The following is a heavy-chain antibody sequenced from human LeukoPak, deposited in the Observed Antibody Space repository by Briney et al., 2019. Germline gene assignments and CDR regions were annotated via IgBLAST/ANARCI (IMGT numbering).Heavy chain of an antibody. CDR3: ARGYGSSGYYYPRY. D-gene: IGHD3-22*01. Sequence: GGSLRLSCAASGFTFSTYSMNWVRQPPGKGLEWVSYISGSSSTICYADSVKGRFTISRDNAKNSLYLQMNSLRAEDTAVYYCARGYGSSGYYYPRYWGQGTLVTVSS. CDR1: GFTFSTYS. J-gene: IGHJ4*02. V-gene: IGHV3-48*01. CDR2: ISGSSSTI.